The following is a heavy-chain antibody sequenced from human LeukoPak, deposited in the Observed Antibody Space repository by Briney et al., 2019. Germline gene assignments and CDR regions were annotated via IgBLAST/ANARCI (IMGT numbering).Heavy chain of an antibody. CDR1: GYSISSGYY. D-gene: IGHD1-14*01. CDR3: AGTYKYYYYYYMDV. J-gene: IGHJ6*03. V-gene: IGHV4-61*01. Sequence: SETLSLTCTVSGYSISSGYYWSWIRQPPGKGLEWIGYIYYSGSTNYNPSLKSRVTISVDTSKNQFSLKLSSVTAADTAVYYCAGTYKYYYYYYMDVWGKGTTVTISS. CDR2: IYYSGST.